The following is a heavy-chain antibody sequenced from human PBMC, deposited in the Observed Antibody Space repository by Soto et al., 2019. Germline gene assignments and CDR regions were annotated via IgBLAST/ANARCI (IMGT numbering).Heavy chain of an antibody. J-gene: IGHJ4*02. CDR3: AKDKERGGYDSDFDS. V-gene: IGHV3-23*01. Sequence: EVQLLESGGGLIQPGGSLWLSCAASGFTLGTYGMGWVRQAPGKGLEWVSTITGGNTYYAASVKGRFTISRDNSKNTLYLQMSNLRAEDTALYYCAKDKERGGYDSDFDSWGQGTLVTVSS. D-gene: IGHD3-3*01. CDR2: ITGGNT. CDR1: GFTLGTYG.